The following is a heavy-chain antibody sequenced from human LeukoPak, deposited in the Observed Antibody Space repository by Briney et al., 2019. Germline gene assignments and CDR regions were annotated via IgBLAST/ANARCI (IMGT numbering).Heavy chain of an antibody. J-gene: IGHJ6*02. D-gene: IGHD4-23*01. CDR2: IYSGGST. CDR1: GFTVSSNY. CDR3: ASGGPLGYYYYGMDV. Sequence: GGSLRLSCAASGFTVSSNYMSWVRQAPGKGLEWVSVIYSGGSTYYADSVKGRFAISRDNSKNTLYLQMNSLRAEDTAVYYCASGGPLGYYYYGMDVWGQGTTVTVSS. V-gene: IGHV3-66*01.